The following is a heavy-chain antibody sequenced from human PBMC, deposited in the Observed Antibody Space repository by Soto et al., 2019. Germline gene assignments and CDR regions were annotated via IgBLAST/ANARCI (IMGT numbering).Heavy chain of an antibody. D-gene: IGHD3-16*01. CDR3: ARNRGEWFDY. CDR2: IYYSGST. CDR1: GGSISSGDYY. Sequence: SETLSLTXTVSGGSISSGDYYWSWIRQPPGKGLEWIGYIYYSGSTYYNPSLKSRVTISVDTSKNQFSLKLSSVTAADTAVYYCARNRGEWFDYWGQGTLVTVSS. V-gene: IGHV4-30-4*01. J-gene: IGHJ4*02.